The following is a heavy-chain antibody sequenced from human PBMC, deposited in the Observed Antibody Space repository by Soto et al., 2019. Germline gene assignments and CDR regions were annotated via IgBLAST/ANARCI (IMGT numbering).Heavy chain of an antibody. CDR3: ARLGDGAGYSSGNFDS. V-gene: IGHV1-69*06. D-gene: IGHD5-18*01. CDR2: IIPFSGTA. J-gene: IGHJ4*02. Sequence: GASVKVSCKASGGNFSSFAINWVRQAPGLGLEWMGAIIPFSGTANYAQKFQGRVTITADTSTTTAYMELSSLTSEDTAMYYCARLGDGAGYSSGNFDSWGQGTLVTVSS. CDR1: GGNFSSFA.